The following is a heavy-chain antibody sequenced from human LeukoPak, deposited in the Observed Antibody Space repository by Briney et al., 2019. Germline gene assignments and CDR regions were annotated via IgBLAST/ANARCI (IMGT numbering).Heavy chain of an antibody. V-gene: IGHV1-46*01. CDR1: EYTFITYY. CDR2: INPSGDST. D-gene: IGHD2-15*01. CDR3: ARGVRSDCYSCFDY. Sequence: GASVKVSCKASEYTFITYYMHWVRQAPGQGLEWMGIINPSGDSTSYAQKFQGRVTMTRDTYTSTVYMELSSLRSEDTAVYYCARGVRSDCYSCFDYWGQGTLVTVSS. J-gene: IGHJ4*02.